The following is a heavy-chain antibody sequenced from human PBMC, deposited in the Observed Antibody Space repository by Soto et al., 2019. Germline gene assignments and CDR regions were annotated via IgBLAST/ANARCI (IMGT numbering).Heavy chain of an antibody. D-gene: IGHD3-22*01. Sequence: GGSLRLSCAASGFTFSSYAMSWVRQATGKGLEWVSAISGSGGSTYYADSVKGRFTISRDNSKNTLYLQMNSLRAEDTAVYYCAKGGPYYYDSSGYYDYWGQGTLLTVSS. CDR1: GFTFSSYA. J-gene: IGHJ4*02. CDR3: AKGGPYYYDSSGYYDY. CDR2: ISGSGGST. V-gene: IGHV3-23*01.